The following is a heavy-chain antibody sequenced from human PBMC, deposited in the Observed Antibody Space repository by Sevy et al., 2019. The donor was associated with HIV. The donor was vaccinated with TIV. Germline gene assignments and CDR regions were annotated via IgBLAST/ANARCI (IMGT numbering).Heavy chain of an antibody. V-gene: IGHV4-59*08. CDR2: IYYNGHI. Sequence: SDTLSLTCTVSGGSITSLYWNWIRQPPGKGLEWIANIYYNGHINYNPSLKSRVTLSLDTSKNQFSLRLCSVTAADTAMYYCAGENAWGRGYSWGQGTLVTVSS. J-gene: IGHJ4*02. D-gene: IGHD1-26*01. CDR3: AGENAWGRGYS. CDR1: GGSITSLY.